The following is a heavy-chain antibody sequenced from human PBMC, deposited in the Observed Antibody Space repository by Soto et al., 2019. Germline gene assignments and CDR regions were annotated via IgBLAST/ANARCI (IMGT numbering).Heavy chain of an antibody. Sequence: PGGFLRLSCAASGFSLGNYAMSWVRQAPGKGLEWVSGLSDNGASTYYADSVKGRFTISRDNSKNTLYLQMNSLRAEDTAVYYCARDRSAARPGYYHYGMDAWGQGTTVTVSS. D-gene: IGHD6-6*01. V-gene: IGHV3-23*01. CDR2: LSDNGAST. CDR1: GFSLGNYA. CDR3: ARDRSAARPGYYHYGMDA. J-gene: IGHJ6*02.